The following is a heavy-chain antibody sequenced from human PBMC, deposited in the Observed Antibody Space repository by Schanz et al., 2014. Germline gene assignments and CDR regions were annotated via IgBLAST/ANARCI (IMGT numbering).Heavy chain of an antibody. V-gene: IGHV3-23*01. D-gene: IGHD1-26*01. CDR3: AKELYSGSHYGWFDP. Sequence: DVQLLESGGGLVQPGGSLRLSCAASAFALNNYDMTWVRQAPGKGLEWVSCIRGSGGSTYYADSVKGRFTISRDNSNHTLYLQMNSLRADDTAVYYCAKELYSGSHYGWFDPWGQGTLVTVSS. J-gene: IGHJ5*02. CDR2: IRGSGGST. CDR1: AFALNNYD.